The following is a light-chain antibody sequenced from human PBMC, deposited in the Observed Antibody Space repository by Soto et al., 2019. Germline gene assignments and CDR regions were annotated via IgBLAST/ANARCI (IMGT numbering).Light chain of an antibody. CDR2: AAS. Sequence: DIKMTQSPSSLSASVGDRVTITCRASQGISNYLAWYQQKPGKVPKLLIYAASTLQSGVPSRFSGSGSGTDFTITISRLQPEDVATYYCQKYNSAPRTFGQGTKVEIK. V-gene: IGKV1-27*01. J-gene: IGKJ1*01. CDR3: QKYNSAPRT. CDR1: QGISNY.